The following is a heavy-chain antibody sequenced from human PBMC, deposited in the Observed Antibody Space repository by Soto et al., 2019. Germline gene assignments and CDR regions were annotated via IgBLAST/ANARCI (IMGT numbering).Heavy chain of an antibody. CDR3: ARKDYYGAGIYYFDH. D-gene: IGHD3-10*01. J-gene: IGHJ4*02. CDR2: INGANGDT. V-gene: IGHV1-3*01. CDR1: GYTFTAYP. Sequence: QVQLVQSGAEVKKPGASVKVSCKASGYTFTAYPVHWVRQAPGQRLEWMGWINGANGDTGYSQKFQGRVTVTRDTSANTVYMELSSLTSDDTAVYYCARKDYYGAGIYYFDHWGQGTLVTVSS.